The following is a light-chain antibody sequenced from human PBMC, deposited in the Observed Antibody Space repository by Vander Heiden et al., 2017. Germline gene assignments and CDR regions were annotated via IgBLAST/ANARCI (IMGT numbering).Light chain of an antibody. V-gene: IGLV6-57*02. Sequence: NFKLTPPHSVSESPGQTVTISCTASSGSIASNYVQWYQQRPGSAPTTVIYEDKYRPSGVPDRFSGSIDSSSNSASLTISGLKTEDEGDYFCQTYDSNNWVFGGGTKLTVL. CDR3: QTYDSNNWV. J-gene: IGLJ3*02. CDR2: EDK. CDR1: SGSIASNY.